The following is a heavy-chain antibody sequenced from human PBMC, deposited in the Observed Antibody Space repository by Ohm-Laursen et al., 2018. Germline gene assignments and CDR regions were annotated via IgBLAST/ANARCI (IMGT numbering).Heavy chain of an antibody. CDR1: GFTFSSYA. Sequence: RSLRLSCSASGFTFSSYAMSWVRQAPGKGLEWVAVISYDGSNKYYADSVKGRFTISRDNSKNTLYLQMNSLRAEDTAVYYCAKDLGAVAGYYYYGMDVWGQGTTVTVSS. CDR2: ISYDGSNK. CDR3: AKDLGAVAGYYYYGMDV. J-gene: IGHJ6*02. D-gene: IGHD6-19*01. V-gene: IGHV3-30*18.